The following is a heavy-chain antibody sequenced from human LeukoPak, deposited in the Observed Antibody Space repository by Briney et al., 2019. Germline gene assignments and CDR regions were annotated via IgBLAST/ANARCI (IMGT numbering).Heavy chain of an antibody. D-gene: IGHD3-10*01. CDR2: ISAYNGNT. CDR1: GYTFTGYY. CDR3: ARELTITMVRGVRHWFDP. V-gene: IGHV1-18*04. J-gene: IGHJ5*02. Sequence: ASVKVPCKASGYTFTGYYMHWVRQAPGQGLEWMGWISAYNGNTNYAQKLQGRVTMTTDTSTSTAYMELRSLRSDDTAVYYCARELTITMVRGVRHWFDPWGQGTLVTVSS.